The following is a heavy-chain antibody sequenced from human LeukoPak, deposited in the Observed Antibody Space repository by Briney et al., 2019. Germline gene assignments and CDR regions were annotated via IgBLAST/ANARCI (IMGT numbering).Heavy chain of an antibody. V-gene: IGHV4-4*07. CDR2: IYTSGST. CDR1: GGSISSYY. CDR3: ARGGYYYDSSGYPFDY. D-gene: IGHD3-22*01. Sequence: SETLSLTCTVSGGSISSYYWSWIRQPAGKGLEWIGRIYTSGSTNYNPSLKSRVTMSVDTSKNQFSLKLSSVTAADTAVYYCARGGYYYDSSGYPFDYWGQGTLVIVSS. J-gene: IGHJ4*02.